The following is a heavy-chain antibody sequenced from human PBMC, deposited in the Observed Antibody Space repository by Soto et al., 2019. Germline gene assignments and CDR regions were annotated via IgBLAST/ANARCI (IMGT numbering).Heavy chain of an antibody. V-gene: IGHV1-69*01. CDR3: ARSQGSSTSLEIYYYYYYGMDV. J-gene: IGHJ6*02. CDR1: GGTFSSYA. Sequence: QVPLVQSGAEVKKPGSSVKVSCKASGGTFSSYAISWVRQAPGQGLEWMGGIIPISDTTNYAQKFQGRVTITADESTCTAYMGHSSLISEDTAVYYCARSQGSSTSLEIYYYYYYGMDVWGQGTTVTVSS. D-gene: IGHD2-2*01. CDR2: IIPISDTT.